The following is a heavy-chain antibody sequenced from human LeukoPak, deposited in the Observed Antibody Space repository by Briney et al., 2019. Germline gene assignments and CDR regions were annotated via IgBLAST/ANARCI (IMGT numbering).Heavy chain of an antibody. CDR1: GGSISSSSYY. CDR3: ARQSPNYYDSSGHVPVDY. D-gene: IGHD3-22*01. Sequence: SETLSLTCTVSGGSISSSSYYWGWIRQPPGKGLEWIGSIYYSGSTYYNPSLKSRVTISVDTSKNQFSLKLSSVTAADTAVYYCARQSPNYYDSSGHVPVDYWGQGTLVTVSS. J-gene: IGHJ4*02. CDR2: IYYSGST. V-gene: IGHV4-39*07.